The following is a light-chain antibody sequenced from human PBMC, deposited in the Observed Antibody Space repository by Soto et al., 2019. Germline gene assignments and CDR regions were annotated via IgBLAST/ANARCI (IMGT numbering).Light chain of an antibody. CDR2: GAS. V-gene: IGKV3-20*01. J-gene: IGKJ1*01. CDR3: QQYGSSPRT. Sequence: EIVLTQSPGTLSLSPGERATLSCRASQSVSSSYLAWYQQKPGQAPRLLIYGASSRATGIPDRFSGSGSGTDFTLTISRLAPEDLAVYYCQQYGSSPRTFGQGTK. CDR1: QSVSSSY.